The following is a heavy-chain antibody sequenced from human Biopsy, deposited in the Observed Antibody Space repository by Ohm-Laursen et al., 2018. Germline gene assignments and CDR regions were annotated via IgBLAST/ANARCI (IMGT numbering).Heavy chain of an antibody. CDR2: IFYDGSNT. D-gene: IGHD5-18*01. Sequence: SLRLSCADPGFTFNNYGMQRVRQAPGKGLAWVAFIFYDGSNTYYADSVKGRFTISRDNSRDTLYLQMSSLRAEDTAVYYCAKDRYNYTPIGGFSMDVWGQGTTVTVSS. CDR3: AKDRYNYTPIGGFSMDV. V-gene: IGHV3-30*18. CDR1: GFTFNNYG. J-gene: IGHJ6*02.